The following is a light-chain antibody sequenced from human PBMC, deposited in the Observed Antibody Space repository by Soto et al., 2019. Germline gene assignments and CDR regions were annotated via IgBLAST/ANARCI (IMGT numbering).Light chain of an antibody. CDR1: QGISSY. CDR2: AAS. CDR3: QQYYSYPLT. Sequence: AIRMTQSPSSFSASTGDRFTITCRASQGISSYLAWYQQKPGKXPKXXIYAASTLQSGVPSRFSGSGSGTDLTLTISCLQSEDCETYYCQQYYSYPLTFGGGTKVDIK. V-gene: IGKV1-8*01. J-gene: IGKJ4*01.